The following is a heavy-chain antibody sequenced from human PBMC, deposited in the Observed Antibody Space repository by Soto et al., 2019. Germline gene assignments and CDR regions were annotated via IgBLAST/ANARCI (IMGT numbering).Heavy chain of an antibody. V-gene: IGHV3-72*01. CDR3: VRDTYFSDSSSYTRCFDF. CDR2: SRNQANGYST. CDR1: GFTLSDHY. D-gene: IGHD3-22*01. Sequence: EVQLVESGGGLVQPGVSLRLSCSVSGFTLSDHYIDWVRQAPGKGLAWVGRSRNQANGYSTIYAASVKGRFTTSRDDSKNLVYLQMESLRTEDTAVYYCVRDTYFSDSSSYTRCFDFWGQGALVTVSS. J-gene: IGHJ4*02.